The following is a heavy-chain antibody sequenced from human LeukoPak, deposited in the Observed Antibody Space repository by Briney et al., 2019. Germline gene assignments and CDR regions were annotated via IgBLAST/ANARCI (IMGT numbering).Heavy chain of an antibody. V-gene: IGHV3-48*01. Sequence: GGSLRLSCVASGFTVRRNVMSWVRQAPGKGLEWVSYISSSSSTIYYADSVKGRFTISRDNAKNSLYLQMNSLRAEDTAVYYCARDTFNYYYMDVWGKGTTVTVSS. CDR1: GFTVRRNV. J-gene: IGHJ6*03. CDR2: ISSSSSTI. CDR3: ARDTFNYYYMDV.